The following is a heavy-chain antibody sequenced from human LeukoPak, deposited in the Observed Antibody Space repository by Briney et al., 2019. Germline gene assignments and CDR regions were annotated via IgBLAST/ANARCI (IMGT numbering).Heavy chain of an antibody. V-gene: IGHV3-30-3*01. D-gene: IGHD3-22*01. Sequence: GESLRLSCAASGFAFSSYAMHWVRQAPGKGLEWVAVISYDGSNKYYTDSVKGRFTISRDNSKNTLYLQMNSLRDEDTAVYYCARATYYYDTSTSSGASDIWGQGTMVIVSS. J-gene: IGHJ3*02. CDR1: GFAFSSYA. CDR3: ARATYYYDTSTSSGASDI. CDR2: ISYDGSNK.